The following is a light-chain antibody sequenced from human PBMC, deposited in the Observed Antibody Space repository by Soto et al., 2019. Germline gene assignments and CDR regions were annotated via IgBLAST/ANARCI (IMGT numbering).Light chain of an antibody. CDR1: SSNIGADYH. CDR3: QSYDSSLSGFV. Sequence: QSVLTQPPSVSGAPGQRVTISCTGSSSNIGADYHVHWYQQFPGTAPKLLIYVNTNRPSGVPGRFSGSKSGTSASLAITGLQAEDEADDYCQSYDSSLSGFVFGTGTKLTVL. J-gene: IGLJ1*01. V-gene: IGLV1-40*01. CDR2: VNT.